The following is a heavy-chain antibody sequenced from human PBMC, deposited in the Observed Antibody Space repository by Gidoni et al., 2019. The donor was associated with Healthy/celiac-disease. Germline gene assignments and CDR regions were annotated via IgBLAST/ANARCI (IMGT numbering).Heavy chain of an antibody. CDR2: ISYDGSNK. V-gene: IGHV3-30-3*01. J-gene: IGHJ4*02. D-gene: IGHD3-22*01. CDR1: GFTFSSYA. Sequence: QVQLVESGGGVVQPGRSLRLSCAASGFTFSSYAMHWVRQAPGKGLEWVAVISYDGSNKYYADSVKGRFTISRDNSKNTLYLQMNSLRAEDTAVYYCARDQSSGYEFLVDYWGQGTLVTVSS. CDR3: ARDQSSGYEFLVDY.